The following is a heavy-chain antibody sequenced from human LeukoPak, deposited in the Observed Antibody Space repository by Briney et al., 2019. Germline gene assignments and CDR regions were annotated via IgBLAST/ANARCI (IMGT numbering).Heavy chain of an antibody. V-gene: IGHV4-34*01. J-gene: IGHJ5*02. CDR2: INHSGST. CDR1: GGSFSGYY. D-gene: IGHD3-22*01. CDR3: ARARYYYDSSGYYPNWFDP. Sequence: PSETLSLICAVYGGSFSGYYWSWIRQPPGKGLEWIGEINHSGSTNYNPSLKSRVTISVDTSKNQFSLKLSSVTAADTAVYYCARARYYYDSSGYYPNWFDPWGQGTLVTVSS.